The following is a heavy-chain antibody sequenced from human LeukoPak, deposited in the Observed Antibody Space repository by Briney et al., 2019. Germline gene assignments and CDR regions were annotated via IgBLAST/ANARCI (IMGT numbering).Heavy chain of an antibody. CDR1: GYTFTSYG. J-gene: IGHJ4*02. CDR2: ISAYNGNT. D-gene: IGHD6-13*01. Sequence: ASVKVSCKASGYTFTSYGINWARQAPGQGLEWMGWISAYNGNTNYAQKLQGRVTMTTDTSTSTAYMELSRLRSDDTAVYYCARTHSSWYGGLDYWGQGTLVTVSS. CDR3: ARTHSSWYGGLDY. V-gene: IGHV1-18*01.